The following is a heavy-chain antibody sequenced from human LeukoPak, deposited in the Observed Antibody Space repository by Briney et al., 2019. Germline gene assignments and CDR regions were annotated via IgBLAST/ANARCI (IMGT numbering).Heavy chain of an antibody. D-gene: IGHD3-3*01. CDR3: ARDRDRNYDFWSGYYSYNWFDP. CDR1: GYTLTELS. Sequence: GASVKVSCKVSGYTLTELSMHWVRQAPGKGLERMGGFDPEDGETIYAQKFQGRVTMTEDTSTDTAYMELSRLRSDDTAVYYCARDRDRNYDFWSGYYSYNWFDPWGQGTLVTVSS. V-gene: IGHV1-24*01. J-gene: IGHJ5*02. CDR2: FDPEDGET.